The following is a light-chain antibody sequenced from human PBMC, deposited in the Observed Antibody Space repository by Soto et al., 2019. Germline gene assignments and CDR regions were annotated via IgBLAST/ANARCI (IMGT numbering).Light chain of an antibody. CDR2: DVS. V-gene: IGLV2-14*03. Sequence: ALTQPASVSGSPGQSITISCTGTSSDVGRYIYVSWYQHLPGKAPKLMIYDVSNRPSGVSNRFSGSKSGNTASLTISGLQAEDEADYYCNSYTSSSTHVFGTGTKLTVL. J-gene: IGLJ1*01. CDR1: SSDVGRYIY. CDR3: NSYTSSSTHV.